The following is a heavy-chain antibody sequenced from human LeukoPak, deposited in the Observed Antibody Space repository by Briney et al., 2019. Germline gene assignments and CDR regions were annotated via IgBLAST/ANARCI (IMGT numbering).Heavy chain of an antibody. CDR3: ARDLHFWEPPTHGNWFDP. CDR1: GFTFSSYS. CDR2: ISSSSSYI. Sequence: GGSLRLSCAASGFTFSSYSMKWVRQAPGKGLEWVSSISSSSSYISYADSVKGRFTISRDNAKNSLYLQMNSLRAEDTAVYYCARDLHFWEPPTHGNWFDPWGQGTLVTVSS. J-gene: IGHJ5*02. V-gene: IGHV3-21*01. D-gene: IGHD3-3*02.